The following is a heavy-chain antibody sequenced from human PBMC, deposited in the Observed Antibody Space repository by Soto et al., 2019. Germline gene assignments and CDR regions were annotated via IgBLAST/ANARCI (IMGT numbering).Heavy chain of an antibody. V-gene: IGHV1-18*01. D-gene: IGHD6-13*01. J-gene: IGHJ4*02. CDR3: AIAWAAAGPFDY. CDR1: GYTFTSYG. CDR2: ISAYNGNT. Sequence: QVQLVQSGAEVKKPGSSVTVSCKASGYTFTSYGISWVRQAPGQGLEWMGWISAYNGNTNYAQKLQGRVTMTTDTSTSTAYMERRSLRSDETDVYYCAIAWAAAGPFDYWGQGPLVTVSS.